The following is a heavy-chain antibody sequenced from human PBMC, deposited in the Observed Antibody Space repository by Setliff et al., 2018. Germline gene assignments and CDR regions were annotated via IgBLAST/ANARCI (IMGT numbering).Heavy chain of an antibody. CDR1: GGTFSDYH. CDR2: INHRGST. CDR3: ARLRGIAVPGAPKYYSPGY. Sequence: SETLSLTCAAYGGTFSDYHWTWIRQSPEKGLEWIGEINHRGSTNYNPSLKRRVTISIDTSKDQFSLKLISMTAADTAVYYCARLRGIAVPGAPKYYSPGYWGQGTLVTVSS. J-gene: IGHJ4*02. D-gene: IGHD6-19*01. V-gene: IGHV4-34*01.